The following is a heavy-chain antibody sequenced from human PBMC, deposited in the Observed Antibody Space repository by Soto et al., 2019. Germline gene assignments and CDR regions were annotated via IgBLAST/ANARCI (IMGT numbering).Heavy chain of an antibody. CDR3: ARDKITGLFDY. CDR2: IYYSGST. CDR1: GGSISSSSFH. V-gene: IGHV4-39*07. D-gene: IGHD2-8*02. Sequence: PSETLSLTCTVSGGSISSSSFHWGWIRQPPGKGLEWIGSIYYSGSTYYSPSLKSRVTISVDTSKNQFSLKLTSVTAADTAVYHCARDKITGLFDYWGQGTLVTVSS. J-gene: IGHJ4*02.